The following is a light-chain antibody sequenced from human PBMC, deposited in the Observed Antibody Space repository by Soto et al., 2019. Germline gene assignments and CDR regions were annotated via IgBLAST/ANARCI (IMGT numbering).Light chain of an antibody. V-gene: IGLV1-40*01. Sequence: QSVLTQPPSVSGAPGQRVTISCTGSSSNIGAGYDVHWYQQLPETAPKLLIYGNNNRPSGVPDRFSGSKSDTSASLAITGLQAEDAADYYCQSYDNSLSGWVFGGGTKLTVL. CDR3: QSYDNSLSGWV. J-gene: IGLJ3*02. CDR2: GNN. CDR1: SSNIGAGYD.